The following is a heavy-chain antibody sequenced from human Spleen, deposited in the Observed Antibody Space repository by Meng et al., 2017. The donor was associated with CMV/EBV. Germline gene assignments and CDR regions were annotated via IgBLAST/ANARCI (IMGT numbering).Heavy chain of an antibody. CDR3: AICDCSSTSCYGYYYYGMDV. V-gene: IGHV1-18*01. J-gene: IGHJ6*02. D-gene: IGHD2-2*01. CDR1: GYTFTNYG. CDR2: ISVYYSST. Sequence: ASVKVSCKASGYTFTNYGISWVRQAPGQGREWMGWISVYYSSTNYAQNLQGRVTMSTDTSTSTAYLELRSLRSDDTAVYYCAICDCSSTSCYGYYYYGMDVWGQGTTVTVSS.